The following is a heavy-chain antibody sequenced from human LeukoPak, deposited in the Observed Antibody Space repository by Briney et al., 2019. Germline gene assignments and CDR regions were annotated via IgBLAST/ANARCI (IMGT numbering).Heavy chain of an antibody. CDR3: AKKSGYSSSCSDY. D-gene: IGHD6-13*01. J-gene: IGHJ4*02. V-gene: IGHV3-23*01. Sequence: PGGSLRLSCAASGFTFSTYAISWVRQAPGKGLEWSSSISGSGGSTYYADSVKGRFTISRDNSKNTLFLQMNSLGAEDTAAYYCAKKSGYSSSCSDYWGQGTLVTVSS. CDR1: GFTFSTYA. CDR2: ISGSGGST.